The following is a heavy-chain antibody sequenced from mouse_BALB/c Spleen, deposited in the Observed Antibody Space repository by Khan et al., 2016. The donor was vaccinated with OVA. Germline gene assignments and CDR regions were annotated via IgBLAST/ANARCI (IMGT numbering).Heavy chain of an antibody. Sequence: QVQLKQSGAELVKPGASVKLSCKASGYTFTSYYMYWVKQRPGQGLEWIGEINPNDGDTNFNEKFKIKATLTVDKSSSTVYMQLSSLTSEDSAVYYCTRSGYCTFPYWGQGTLVTVSA. CDR1: GYTFTSYY. CDR3: TRSGYCTFPY. J-gene: IGHJ3*01. D-gene: IGHD3-2*02. CDR2: INPNDGDT. V-gene: IGHV1S81*02.